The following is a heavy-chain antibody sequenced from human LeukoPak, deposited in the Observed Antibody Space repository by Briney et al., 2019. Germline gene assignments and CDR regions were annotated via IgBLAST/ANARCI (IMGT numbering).Heavy chain of an antibody. J-gene: IGHJ4*02. CDR3: AKDIRGSTSWYGLDY. CDR1: GFTFSSYG. D-gene: IGHD6-13*01. CDR2: IRYDGSNK. Sequence: QPGGSLRLSCAASGFTFSSYGMHWVRQAPGKGLEWVAFIRYDGSNKYYADSVKGRFTISRDNSKNTLYLQMNSLRAEDTALYYCAKDIRGSTSWYGLDYWGQGTLVTVSS. V-gene: IGHV3-30*02.